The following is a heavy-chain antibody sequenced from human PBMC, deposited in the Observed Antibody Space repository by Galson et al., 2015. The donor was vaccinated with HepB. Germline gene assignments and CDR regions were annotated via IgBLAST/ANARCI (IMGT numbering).Heavy chain of an antibody. Sequence: SLRLSCAASGFTFSSYSMNWVRQAPGKGLEWVSYISSSSTIYYADSVKGRFTISRDNAKNSLYLQMNSLRAEDTAVYYCARRHDSSGYYYYYYYMDVWGKGTTVTVSS. V-gene: IGHV3-48*01. CDR1: GFTFSSYS. J-gene: IGHJ6*03. CDR2: ISSSSTI. CDR3: ARRHDSSGYYYYYYYMDV. D-gene: IGHD3-22*01.